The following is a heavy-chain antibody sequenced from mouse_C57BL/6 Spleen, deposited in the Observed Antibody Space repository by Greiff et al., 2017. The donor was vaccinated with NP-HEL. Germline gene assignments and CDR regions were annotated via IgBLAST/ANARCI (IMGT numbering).Heavy chain of an antibody. CDR1: GFTFSSYA. V-gene: IGHV5-9-1*02. Sequence: EVKLVESGEGLVKPGGSLKLSCAASGFTFSSYAMSWVRQTPEKRLEWVAYISSGGDYIYYADTVKGRFTISRDNARNTLYLQMSSLKSEDTARYYCTRWLLLYAMDYWGQRTSVTVAS. CDR3: TRWLLLYAMDY. J-gene: IGHJ4*01. D-gene: IGHD2-3*01. CDR2: ISSGGDYI.